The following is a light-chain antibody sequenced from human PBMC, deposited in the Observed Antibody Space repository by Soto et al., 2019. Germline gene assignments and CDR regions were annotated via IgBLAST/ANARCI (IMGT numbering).Light chain of an antibody. Sequence: QSVLTQPRSVSGSPGQSVAISCTGTSNDVGKYNHVSWYQHHAGKAPKLILYDVSQRPSGASRRFSGSKSGNTASLTIYRLQPEDEADYYCSSYGGGTTFYVFGTGTKVTV. J-gene: IGLJ1*01. V-gene: IGLV2-23*02. CDR1: SNDVGKYNH. CDR3: SSYGGGTTFYV. CDR2: DVS.